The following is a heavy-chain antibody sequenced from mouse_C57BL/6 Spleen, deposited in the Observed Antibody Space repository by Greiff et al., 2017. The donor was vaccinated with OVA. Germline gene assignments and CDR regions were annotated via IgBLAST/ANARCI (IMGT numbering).Heavy chain of an antibody. V-gene: IGHV1-50*01. CDR1: GYTFTSYW. CDR3: AARRRTAGTGFAY. J-gene: IGHJ3*01. Sequence: QVQLQQPGAELEKPGASVKLSCKASGYTFTSYWMQWVKQRPGQGLEWIGEIDPSDSYTNYNQKFKGKATLTVDTSSSTAYMQLSSLTSEDSAVYYCAARRRTAGTGFAYWGQGTLATVSA. D-gene: IGHD4-1*01. CDR2: IDPSDSYT.